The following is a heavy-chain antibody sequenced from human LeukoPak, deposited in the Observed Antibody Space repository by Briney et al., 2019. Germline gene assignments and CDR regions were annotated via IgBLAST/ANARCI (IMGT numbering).Heavy chain of an antibody. CDR2: ISVSGGNT. CDR3: ARARDYGDYVNWFDP. D-gene: IGHD4-17*01. CDR1: GFTFSSYA. V-gene: IGHV3-23*01. J-gene: IGHJ5*02. Sequence: GGSLRLSCAASGFTFSSYAMSWVRQAPGKGLEWVSTISVSGGNTYYADSVKGRFTISRDNAKNTLYLQMSSLRAEDTAVYYCARARDYGDYVNWFDPWGQGTLVTVSS.